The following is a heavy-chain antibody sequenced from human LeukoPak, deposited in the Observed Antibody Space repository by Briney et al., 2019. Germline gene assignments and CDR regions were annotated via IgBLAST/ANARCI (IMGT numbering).Heavy chain of an antibody. CDR3: ARELRSHYYYYGMDV. CDR1: GFTVSSNY. J-gene: IGHJ6*02. V-gene: IGHV3-53*01. CDR2: IYSGGST. D-gene: IGHD3-16*01. Sequence: PGGSLRLSCAASGFTVSSNYMSWVRQAPGKGLEWVSVIYSGGSTYYADSVKGRFTISRDNSKNTLYLQMNSLRAEDTAVYYCARELRSHYYYYGMDVWGQGTTVTVSS.